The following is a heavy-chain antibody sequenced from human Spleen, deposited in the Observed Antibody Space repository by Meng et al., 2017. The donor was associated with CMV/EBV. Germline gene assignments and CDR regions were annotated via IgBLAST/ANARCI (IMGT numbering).Heavy chain of an antibody. CDR1: GGSISSSSYY. D-gene: IGHD6-13*01. CDR3: ARDSSWYIY. J-gene: IGHJ4*02. V-gene: IGHV4-61*01. CDR2: IYYSGST. Sequence: GSLRLSCTVSGGSISSSSYYWSWIRQPPGKGLEWIGYIYYSGSTNYNPSLKSRVTISLDTSKNQFSLKLNSVTAADTAVYYCARDSSWYIYWGQGTLVTVSS.